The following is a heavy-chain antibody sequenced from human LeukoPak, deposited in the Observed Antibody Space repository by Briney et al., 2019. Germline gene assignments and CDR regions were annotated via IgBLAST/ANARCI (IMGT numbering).Heavy chain of an antibody. D-gene: IGHD3-22*01. CDR1: GGSFSGYY. J-gene: IGHJ5*02. CDR3: ARRARFTMIVVGPNWFDP. CDR2: INHSGST. V-gene: IGHV4-34*01. Sequence: SETLSLTCAVYGGSFSGYYWSWIRQPPGKGLEWVGEINHSGSTNYNQSLKSRVTISVDTSKTQFSLKLSSVTAADTAVYYCARRARFTMIVVGPNWFDPWGQGTLVTVSS.